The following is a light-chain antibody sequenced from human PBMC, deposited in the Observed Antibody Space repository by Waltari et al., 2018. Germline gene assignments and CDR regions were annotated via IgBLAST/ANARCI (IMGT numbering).Light chain of an antibody. CDR3: YSTDSSGNQV. V-gene: IGLV3-10*01. Sequence: SYELTQPPSVSVSPGQTARITCSGDALPKKSACWYQQKSGQAPVLVIYEDSNRPSGIPEGFSGSSSGTMATLTISGAQVEDEADYYCYSTDSSGNQVFGGGTKLTVL. CDR1: ALPKKS. CDR2: EDS. J-gene: IGLJ2*01.